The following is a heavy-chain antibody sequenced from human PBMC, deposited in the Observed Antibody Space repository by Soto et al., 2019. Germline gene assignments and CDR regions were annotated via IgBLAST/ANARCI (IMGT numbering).Heavy chain of an antibody. CDR3: ASCRAIYGAFCAHFEY. CDR2: TYYRSKWYN. J-gene: IGHJ4*02. V-gene: IGHV6-1*01. D-gene: IGHD2-2*02. Sequence: SQTLSLTCAISVYSVSSNSAAWNWIIQSPSRGLEWLGRTYYRSKWYNDYAVSVKSRITINPDTSKNQISLQLNSVTPEDTAVYYCASCRAIYGAFCAHFEYLGLGILVSVSS. CDR1: VYSVSSNSAA.